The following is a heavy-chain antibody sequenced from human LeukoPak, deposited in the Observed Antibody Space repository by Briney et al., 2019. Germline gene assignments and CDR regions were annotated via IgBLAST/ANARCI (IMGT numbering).Heavy chain of an antibody. V-gene: IGHV4-59*08. D-gene: IGHD3-10*01. CDR2: IHYSGST. J-gene: IGHJ2*01. CDR1: GGSISSYY. Sequence: PSETLSLTCTVSGGSISSYYWSWIRQPPGKGLEWIGYIHYSGSTNYNPSLKSRVTISVDTSKNQFSLKLSSVTAADTAVYYCARHISGFGEWYFDLWGRGTLVTISS. CDR3: ARHISGFGEWYFDL.